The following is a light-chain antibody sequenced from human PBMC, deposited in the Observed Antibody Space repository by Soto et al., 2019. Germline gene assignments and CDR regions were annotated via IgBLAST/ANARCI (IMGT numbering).Light chain of an antibody. CDR2: GAS. V-gene: IGKV3-11*01. Sequence: EIVLTQSPATLSLSPGERATLSCRASQSVSSYLAWHQQKPGPAPRLLIYGASNRATGIPARFSGSGSGTDFPLTISSLEPEDFAVYYCQQRSNWPPGGITFGQGTRLEIK. J-gene: IGKJ5*01. CDR1: QSVSSY. CDR3: QQRSNWPPGGIT.